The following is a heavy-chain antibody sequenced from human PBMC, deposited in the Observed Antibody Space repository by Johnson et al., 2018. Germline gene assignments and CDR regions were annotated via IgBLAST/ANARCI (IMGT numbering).Heavy chain of an antibody. CDR1: GFTFSSYG. CDR2: ISYDGSNK. V-gene: IGHV3-30*18. J-gene: IGHJ6*02. CDR3: AKASNFGSGSYYYYYGMDV. Sequence: QVQLVESGGGVVQPGRSXRLSCAASGFTFSSYGMHWVRQAPGKGLEWVAVISYDGSNKTYADSVKGRFTISRDNSKNTLYLKMKSRRAEDTAVYYCAKASNFGSGSYYYYYGMDVWGQGTTVTVSS. D-gene: IGHD3-10*01.